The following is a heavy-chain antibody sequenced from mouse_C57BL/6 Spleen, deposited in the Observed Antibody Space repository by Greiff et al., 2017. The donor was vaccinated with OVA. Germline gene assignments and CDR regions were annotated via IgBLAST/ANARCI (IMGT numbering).Heavy chain of an antibody. Sequence: QVQLQQPGAELVRPGTSVKLSCKASGYTFTSYWMHWVKQRPGQGLEWIGVIDPSDSYTNYNQKFKGKATLTVDTSSSTAYMQLSSLTSEDSAVYYCARGGLTGTEVDYWGQGTTLTVSS. D-gene: IGHD4-1*01. J-gene: IGHJ2*01. V-gene: IGHV1-59*01. CDR3: ARGGLTGTEVDY. CDR1: GYTFTSYW. CDR2: IDPSDSYT.